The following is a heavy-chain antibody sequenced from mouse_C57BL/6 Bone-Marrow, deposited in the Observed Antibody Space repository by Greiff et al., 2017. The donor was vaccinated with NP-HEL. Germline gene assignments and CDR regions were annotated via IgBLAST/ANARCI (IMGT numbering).Heavy chain of an antibody. J-gene: IGHJ4*01. CDR3: AKRGFYYYGSSPYYYAMDY. CDR2: IWGDGST. CDR1: GFSLTSYG. V-gene: IGHV2-3*01. D-gene: IGHD1-1*01. Sequence: VKLMESGPGLVAPSQSLSITCTVSGFSLTSYGVSWVRQPPGKGLEWLGVIWGDGSTNYHSALISRLSISKDNSKSQVFLKLNRLQTDDTATYYCAKRGFYYYGSSPYYYAMDYWGQGTSVTVSS.